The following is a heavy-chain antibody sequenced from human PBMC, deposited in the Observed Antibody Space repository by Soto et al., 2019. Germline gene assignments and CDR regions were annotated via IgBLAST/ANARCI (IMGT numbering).Heavy chain of an antibody. CDR3: ARDQGLRCFDWLPSRPYYYGMDV. CDR2: IYYSGST. V-gene: IGHV4-59*01. D-gene: IGHD3-9*01. Sequence: SETLSLTCTVSGGSISSYYWSWIRQPAGKGLEWIGYIYYSGSTNYNPSLKSRVTISVDTSKNQFSLKLSSVTAADTAVYYCARDQGLRCFDWLPSRPYYYGMDVWGQGTTVTVSS. CDR1: GGSISSYY. J-gene: IGHJ6*02.